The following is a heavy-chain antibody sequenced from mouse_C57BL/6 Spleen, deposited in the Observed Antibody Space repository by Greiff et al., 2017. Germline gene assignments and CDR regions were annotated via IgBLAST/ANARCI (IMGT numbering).Heavy chain of an antibody. CDR2: ISGGGGNT. CDR1: GFTFSSST. V-gene: IGHV5-9*01. J-gene: IGHJ1*03. D-gene: IGHD2-5*01. CDR3: ARHTPSYYSNFYWYVDV. Sequence: DVMLVESGGGLVKPGGSLKLSCAASGFTFSSSTMSWVRQTPEKRLEWVATISGGGGNTYYPDSVKGRFTISRDNAKNTLYLQMSSLRSEDTALYYCARHTPSYYSNFYWYVDVWGTGTTVTVSS.